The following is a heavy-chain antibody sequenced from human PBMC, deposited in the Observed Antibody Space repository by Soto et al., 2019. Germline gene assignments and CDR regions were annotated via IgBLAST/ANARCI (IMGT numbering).Heavy chain of an antibody. J-gene: IGHJ4*02. CDR2: ISYDGSNK. V-gene: IGHV3-30*18. CDR3: AKGHDMTTVTDAYYFDY. D-gene: IGHD4-4*01. Sequence: QVQLVESGGGVVQPGRSLRLSCAASGFTFSSYGMHWVRQAPGKGLEWVAVISYDGSNKYYADSVKGRFTISRDNSKNTLYLQMNSLRAEDTAVYYCAKGHDMTTVTDAYYFDYWGQGTLVTVSS. CDR1: GFTFSSYG.